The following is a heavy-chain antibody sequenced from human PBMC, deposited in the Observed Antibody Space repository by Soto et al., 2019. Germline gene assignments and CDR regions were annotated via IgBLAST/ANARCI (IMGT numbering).Heavy chain of an antibody. D-gene: IGHD6-13*01. CDR2: MYNSGST. V-gene: IGHV4-59*01. Sequence: TSETLSLTCTVSGGSISRYYWSWIRQPPGKGLEWIGYMYNSGSTIYNPSLESRATISVDTSKNQFSLKLSSVTTADTAVYYCARGTTSSWYESWGQGTLVTVSS. CDR1: GGSISRYY. J-gene: IGHJ5*02. CDR3: ARGTTSSWYES.